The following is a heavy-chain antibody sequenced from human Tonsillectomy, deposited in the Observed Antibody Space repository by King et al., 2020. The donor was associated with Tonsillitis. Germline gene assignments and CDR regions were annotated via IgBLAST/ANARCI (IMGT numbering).Heavy chain of an antibody. CDR3: ARGGRDSGSPGRVDY. V-gene: IGHV4-59*01. CDR2: IYYSGST. D-gene: IGHD1-26*01. J-gene: IGHJ4*02. Sequence: VQLQESGPGLVKPSETLSLTCTVSGGSISSYYWNWIRQPPGKELEWIGYIYYSGSTNYNPSLKSLVTISVATSQNQFSLKLTSVTAADTAVYYCARGGRDSGSPGRVDYWGQGTLVTVSS. CDR1: GGSISSYY.